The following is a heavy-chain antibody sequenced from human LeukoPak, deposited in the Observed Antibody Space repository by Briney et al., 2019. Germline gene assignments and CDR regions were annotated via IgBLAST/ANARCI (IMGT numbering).Heavy chain of an antibody. CDR2: IIPILGIA. V-gene: IGHV1-69*04. Sequence: VASVKVSCKASGGTFSSYAISWVRQAPGQGLEWMGRIIPILGIANYAQKFQGRVTITADKSTSTAYMELSSLRSEDTAVYYCARVLGLGSEDAPYYFDYWGQGTLVTVSS. D-gene: IGHD3-16*01. J-gene: IGHJ4*02. CDR3: ARVLGLGSEDAPYYFDY. CDR1: GGTFSSYA.